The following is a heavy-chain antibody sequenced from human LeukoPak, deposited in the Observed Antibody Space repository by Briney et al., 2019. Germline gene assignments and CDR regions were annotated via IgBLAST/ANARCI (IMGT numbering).Heavy chain of an antibody. CDR3: ARQPFTIFGVVGYFDY. CDR1: GYTFTSHD. Sequence: ASVKVSCKASGYTFTSHDISWVRQAPGQGLEWMGGMNPNIGNTSYAQKFQGRVTITGDDSTSTAYMELSSLRSKDTAVYYCARQPFTIFGVVGYFDYWGQGTLVTVSS. D-gene: IGHD3-3*01. J-gene: IGHJ4*02. CDR2: MNPNIGNT. V-gene: IGHV1-8*03.